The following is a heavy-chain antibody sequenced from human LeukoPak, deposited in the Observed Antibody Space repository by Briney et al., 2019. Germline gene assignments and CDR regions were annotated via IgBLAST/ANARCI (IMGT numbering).Heavy chain of an antibody. CDR1: GFTLGDFA. Sequence: GVLRLSCTASGFTLGDFATSWFRQAPGKGLEWVGFIRGKAYGGTTEYAASVKGRFTISRDDSKSIAYLQMNSLKTEDTAVYYCTRDTRGGVSAAGPVWGQGTLVTVSS. CDR2: IRGKAYGGTT. V-gene: IGHV3-49*03. CDR3: TRDTRGGVSAAGPV. J-gene: IGHJ1*01. D-gene: IGHD6-13*01.